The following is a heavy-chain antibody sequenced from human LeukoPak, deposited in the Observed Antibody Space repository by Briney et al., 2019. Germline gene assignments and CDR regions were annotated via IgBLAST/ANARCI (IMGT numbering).Heavy chain of an antibody. D-gene: IGHD3-10*01. J-gene: IGHJ4*02. CDR2: IYYSGST. CDR1: GGSISSYY. V-gene: IGHV4-59*08. CDR3: ARQEYYGSGSYFDY. Sequence: SETLSLTCTVSGGSISSYYWSWIRQPPGKGLEWIGYIYYSGSTNYNPSLKSRVTISVDTSKNQFSLKLSSVTAADTAVYYCARQEYYGSGSYFDYWGQGTLVTASS.